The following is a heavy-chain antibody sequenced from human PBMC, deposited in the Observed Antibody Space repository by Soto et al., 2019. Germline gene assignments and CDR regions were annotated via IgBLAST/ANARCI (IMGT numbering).Heavy chain of an antibody. Sequence: GESLRISCKGSGYSFTSYWIGWVRQMPGKGLEWMGIIYPGDSDTRYSPSFQGQVTISADKSISTAYLQWSSLKASDTAMYYCAISYDSSGYYVTFRFWGQGTLVTVSS. CDR3: AISYDSSGYYVTFRF. D-gene: IGHD3-22*01. J-gene: IGHJ4*02. CDR1: GYSFTSYW. V-gene: IGHV5-51*01. CDR2: IYPGDSDT.